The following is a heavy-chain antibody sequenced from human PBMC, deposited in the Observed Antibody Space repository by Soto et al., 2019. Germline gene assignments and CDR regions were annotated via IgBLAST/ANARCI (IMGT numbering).Heavy chain of an antibody. Sequence: QVQLVESGGGVVQPGRSLRLSCAASGFTFSSYAMHWVRQAPGKGLEWVAVISYDGSNKYYADSVKGRFTISRDNSKNTLYLQMNSLRAEDTAVYYCARELDPNWNYGHGMDVWCQGTTVTVSS. CDR2: ISYDGSNK. CDR1: GFTFSSYA. V-gene: IGHV3-30-3*01. J-gene: IGHJ6*02. D-gene: IGHD1-7*01. CDR3: ARELDPNWNYGHGMDV.